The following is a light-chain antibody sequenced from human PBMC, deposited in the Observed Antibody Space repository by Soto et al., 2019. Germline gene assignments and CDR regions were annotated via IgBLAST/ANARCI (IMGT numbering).Light chain of an antibody. CDR2: DVS. J-gene: IGLJ1*01. V-gene: IGLV2-14*01. Sequence: QSLLPQPASMSGSPGQSITISCAGTSRDDGGYTYVSWYQQHPGKAPKLMNYDVSNRPSRVSNRFSGSKSGLTASLTIFGLQVEDEADYYCTSYTSSSTPYVFGGGTKVTVL. CDR1: SRDDGGYTY. CDR3: TSYTSSSTPYV.